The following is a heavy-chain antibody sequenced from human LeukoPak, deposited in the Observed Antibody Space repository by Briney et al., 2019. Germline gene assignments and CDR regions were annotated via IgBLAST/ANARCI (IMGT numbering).Heavy chain of an antibody. CDR1: GFTFSSYS. V-gene: IGHV3-21*01. CDR3: AREGTVYGDAFDI. CDR2: ISSSSSYI. Sequence: GGSLRLSCAASGFTFSSYSMNWVRQAPGKGLEWVSSISSSSSYIYYADSLKGRFTISRDNAKNSLYLQLNSLRAEDTAVYYCAREGTVYGDAFDIWGQGKMVTVSS. D-gene: IGHD5/OR15-5a*01. J-gene: IGHJ3*02.